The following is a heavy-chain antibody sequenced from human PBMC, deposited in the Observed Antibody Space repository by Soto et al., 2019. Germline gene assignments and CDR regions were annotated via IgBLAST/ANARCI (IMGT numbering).Heavy chain of an antibody. D-gene: IGHD1-26*01. J-gene: IGHJ6*02. Sequence: GASVKVFCKASGGTFSNYAISWVRQAPGQGLEWMGGIIPIFGTANYAQKFQGRVTITADESTSTAYMELSSLRSEDTAVYYCASCLVGATARVYYYYYGMDVWGQGTTVTVSS. CDR3: ASCLVGATARVYYYYYGMDV. V-gene: IGHV1-69*13. CDR2: IIPIFGTA. CDR1: GGTFSNYA.